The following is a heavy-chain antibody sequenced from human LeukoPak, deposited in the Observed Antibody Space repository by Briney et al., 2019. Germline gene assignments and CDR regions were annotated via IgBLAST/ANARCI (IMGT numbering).Heavy chain of an antibody. J-gene: IGHJ3*02. D-gene: IGHD4-17*01. V-gene: IGHV3-43D*04. Sequence: GGSLRLSCAASGFTFDDYAMHWVRQAPGKGLEWVSLISWDGGSTYYADSVKGRFTISRDNSKNTLYLQMNSLRAEDTAVYYCANLGPIVLGGDYVDAAEHDAFDIWGQGTMVTVSS. CDR3: ANLGPIVLGGDYVDAAEHDAFDI. CDR2: ISWDGGST. CDR1: GFTFDDYA.